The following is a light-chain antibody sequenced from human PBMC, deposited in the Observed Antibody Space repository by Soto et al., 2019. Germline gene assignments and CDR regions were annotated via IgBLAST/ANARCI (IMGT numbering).Light chain of an antibody. CDR2: QVS. Sequence: QSAVSQPASVSGSPGQSIIISCTGTSRDVGGYYYVSWYQHHPGRAPKLIIYQVSNRPSGVSNRFSGSKSGNTASLTISGLQAEDEADYYCTSYSSSSTFYVFGSGTKVTVL. V-gene: IGLV2-14*01. J-gene: IGLJ1*01. CDR1: SRDVGGYYY. CDR3: TSYSSSSTFYV.